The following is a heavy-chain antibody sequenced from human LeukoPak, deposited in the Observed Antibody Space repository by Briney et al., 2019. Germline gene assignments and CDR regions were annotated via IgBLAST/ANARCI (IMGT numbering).Heavy chain of an antibody. CDR3: ARDHNWGPDY. CDR2: IHYSGST. V-gene: IGHV4-39*07. CDR1: GGSISSSSYY. D-gene: IGHD7-27*01. Sequence: PSETLSLTCTVSGGSISSSSYYWGWIRQPPGKGLEWIGSIHYSGSTYYNPSLKSRVTISVDTSKNQFSLKLSSVTAADTAVYYCARDHNWGPDYWGQGTLVLVSS. J-gene: IGHJ4*02.